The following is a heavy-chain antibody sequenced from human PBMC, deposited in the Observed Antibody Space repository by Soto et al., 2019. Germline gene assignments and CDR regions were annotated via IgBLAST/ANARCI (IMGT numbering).Heavy chain of an antibody. CDR2: ISGSGGST. V-gene: IGHV3-23*01. Sequence: GGSLRLSCAASGFTFSSYAMSWVRQAPGKGLEWVSAISGSGGSTYYADSVKGRFTISRDNSKNTLYLQMNSLRAEDTAVYYCAKDLNYYDSSGYWALDYFDYWGQGTLLTVSS. CDR3: AKDLNYYDSSGYWALDYFDY. CDR1: GFTFSSYA. J-gene: IGHJ4*02. D-gene: IGHD3-22*01.